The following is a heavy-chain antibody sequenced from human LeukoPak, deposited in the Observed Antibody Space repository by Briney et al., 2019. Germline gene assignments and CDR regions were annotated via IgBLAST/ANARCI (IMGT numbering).Heavy chain of an antibody. CDR3: AKIIAVVYDAFDI. CDR2: ISGSGGST. D-gene: IGHD6-19*01. J-gene: IGHJ3*02. CDR1: GFTFSSYA. V-gene: IGHV3-23*01. Sequence: QTGGSLRLSCAASGFTFSSYAMSWVRQAPGKGLEWVSAISGSGGSTYYADSVKGRFTISRDNSKNTLYLQVNSLRAEDTAVYYCAKIIAVVYDAFDIWGQGTMVTVSS.